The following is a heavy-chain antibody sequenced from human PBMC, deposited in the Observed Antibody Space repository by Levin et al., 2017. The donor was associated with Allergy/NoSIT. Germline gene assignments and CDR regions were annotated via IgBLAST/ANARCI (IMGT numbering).Heavy chain of an antibody. J-gene: IGHJ4*02. D-gene: IGHD2-21*01. CDR2: ISNDGGTT. CDR3: ARVAVGDHFDY. CDR1: GFSFSGYA. Sequence: VGSLRLSCAASGFSFSGYAMHWIRQAPGKGLEYVSAISNDGGTTFYANSVKDRFTISRDNSMNTLYLQMGSLRVEDMAVYHCARVAVGDHFDYWGQGTLVTVSS. V-gene: IGHV3-64*01.